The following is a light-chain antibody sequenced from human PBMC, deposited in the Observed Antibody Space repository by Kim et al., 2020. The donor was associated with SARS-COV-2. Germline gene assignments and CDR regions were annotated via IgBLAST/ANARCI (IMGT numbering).Light chain of an antibody. CDR2: DAS. V-gene: IGKV1-5*01. CDR3: QQYNVH. CDR1: QNINNW. J-gene: IGKJ2*01. Sequence: DIQMTQSPSTLSVSVGDRVTITCRASQNINNWLAWYQHKPGKAPNLLIYDASSLESGVPSRFSGSGFGTEFTLTISSLQPDDFATYYCQQYNVHFGQGTKLEI.